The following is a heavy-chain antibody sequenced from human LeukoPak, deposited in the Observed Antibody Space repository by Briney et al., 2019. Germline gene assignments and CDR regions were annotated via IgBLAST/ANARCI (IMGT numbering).Heavy chain of an antibody. Sequence: GGSLRLSCAASGFTFSSYWMNWVRQAPGKGLEWEANIKQDGSEKYYVDSVKGRFTISRDNAKNSLYLQMNSLRAEDTAVYYCARDHLGRAATGPSLVDWGHGTLVTVSS. CDR2: IKQDGSEK. V-gene: IGHV3-7*01. CDR3: ARDHLGRAATGPSLVD. D-gene: IGHD6-13*01. J-gene: IGHJ4*01. CDR1: GFTFSSYW.